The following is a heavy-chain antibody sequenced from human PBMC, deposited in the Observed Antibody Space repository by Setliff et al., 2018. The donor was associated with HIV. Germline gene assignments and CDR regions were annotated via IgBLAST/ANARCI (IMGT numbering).Heavy chain of an antibody. J-gene: IGHJ6*03. CDR3: VRTGSSTSWGVYHYYYMDI. D-gene: IGHD3-10*01. CDR1: GGSISRSNYV. Sequence: LSLTCTLAGGSISRSNYVWGWIRQSPGKGLEWIGSIYYSGTTYYNPSLKSRVTVSVDTSKNQFSLEMTSMTAADTAVYYCVRTGSSTSWGVYHYYYMDIWGKGTTVTVSS. CDR2: IYYSGTT. V-gene: IGHV4-39*01.